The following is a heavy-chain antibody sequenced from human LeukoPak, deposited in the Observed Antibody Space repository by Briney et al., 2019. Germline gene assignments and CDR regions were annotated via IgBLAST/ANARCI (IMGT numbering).Heavy chain of an antibody. V-gene: IGHV3-23*01. J-gene: IGHJ4*02. Sequence: RGSLRLSCAASGFTFSSSAISWVRQAPGKGLEWVSAISNNGGYTYYADSVQGRFTISRDNSKSTLCLQMNSLRAEDTAVYYCAKQLGYCSDGSCYFPYWGQGTLVTVSS. D-gene: IGHD2-15*01. CDR2: ISNNGGYT. CDR1: GFTFSSSA. CDR3: AKQLGYCSDGSCYFPY.